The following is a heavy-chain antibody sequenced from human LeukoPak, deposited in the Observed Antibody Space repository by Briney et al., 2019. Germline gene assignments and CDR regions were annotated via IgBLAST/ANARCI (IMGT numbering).Heavy chain of an antibody. D-gene: IGHD5-12*01. CDR1: GGSISSGGYY. CDR3: ARLWYSGYEQIDY. Sequence: SQTLSLTCTVSGGSISSGGYYWSWIRQHPGKGLEWIGYIYYSGSTYYNPPLKSRVTISVDTSKNQFSLKLSSVTAADTAVYYCARLWYSGYEQIDYWGQGTLVTVSS. V-gene: IGHV4-31*03. CDR2: IYYSGST. J-gene: IGHJ4*02.